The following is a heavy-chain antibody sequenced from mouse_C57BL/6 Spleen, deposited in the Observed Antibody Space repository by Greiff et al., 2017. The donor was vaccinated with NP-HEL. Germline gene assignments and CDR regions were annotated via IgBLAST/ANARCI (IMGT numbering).Heavy chain of an antibody. CDR2: IFPGSGST. D-gene: IGHD1-1*01. CDR1: FTDYY. Sequence: FTDYYINWVKQRPGQGLEWIGWIFPGSGSTYYNEKFKGKATLTVDKSSSTAYMLLSSLTSEDSAVYFCGRGGYYGSRGYFGYWGQGTTLTVSS. V-gene: IGHV1-75*01. J-gene: IGHJ2*01. CDR3: GRGGYYGSRGYFGY.